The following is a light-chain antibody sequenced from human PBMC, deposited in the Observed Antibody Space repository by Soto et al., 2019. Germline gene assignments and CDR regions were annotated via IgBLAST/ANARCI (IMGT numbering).Light chain of an antibody. CDR2: DAS. Sequence: SVSTQSPVTISLSPGEIATLSCSASQSLSSSYLASYQQKPGQAPRLLIYDASNGATCIPDRFSGSGSGTAFTLTISRLEPEDFAVYYCRKYGSSPITFGQGTRLENK. CDR3: RKYGSSPIT. V-gene: IGKV3-20*01. CDR1: QSLSSSY. J-gene: IGKJ5*01.